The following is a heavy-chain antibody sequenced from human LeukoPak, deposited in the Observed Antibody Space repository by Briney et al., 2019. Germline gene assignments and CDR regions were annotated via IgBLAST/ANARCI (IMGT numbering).Heavy chain of an antibody. D-gene: IGHD3-10*01. CDR3: ARDWKVRGVIIPFDY. V-gene: IGHV3-48*03. Sequence: GGSLRLPCAASGFTFSSYEMNWVRQAPGKGLEWVSYISSSGSTIYYADSVKGRFTISRDNAKNSLYLQMNSLRAEDTAVYYCARDWKVRGVIIPFDYWGQGTLVTVSS. J-gene: IGHJ4*02. CDR2: ISSSGSTI. CDR1: GFTFSSYE.